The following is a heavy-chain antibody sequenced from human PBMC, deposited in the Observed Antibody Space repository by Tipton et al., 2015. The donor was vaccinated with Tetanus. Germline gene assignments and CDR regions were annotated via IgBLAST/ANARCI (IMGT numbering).Heavy chain of an antibody. V-gene: IGHV4-30-2*03. CDR2: IYFKGET. CDR3: AGHYYGSWFGP. Sequence: TLSLTCTVSGGSVSGGDYSWNWILQPPGKGLEWLASIYFKGETYYSPSLKDRLTLDVETSQNLYSLKLTSVTTADTAVYYCAGHYYGSWFGPWGPGAQVTVST. CDR1: GGSVSGGDYS. J-gene: IGHJ5*02. D-gene: IGHD3-16*01.